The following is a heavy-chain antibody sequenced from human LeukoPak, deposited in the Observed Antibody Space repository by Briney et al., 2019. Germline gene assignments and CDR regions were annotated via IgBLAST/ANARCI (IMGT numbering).Heavy chain of an antibody. J-gene: IGHJ5*02. CDR1: GFTFSSYS. Sequence: GGSLRLSCAASGFTFSSYSMNWVPQAPGRGLEWVSYLSSSSSYIYYADSVKGRFTISRDNAKNSPYLQMNSLRAEDTAVYYCARDSSNYERWFDPWGQGTLVTVSS. CDR2: LSSSSSYI. V-gene: IGHV3-21*01. CDR3: ARDSSNYERWFDP. D-gene: IGHD4-11*01.